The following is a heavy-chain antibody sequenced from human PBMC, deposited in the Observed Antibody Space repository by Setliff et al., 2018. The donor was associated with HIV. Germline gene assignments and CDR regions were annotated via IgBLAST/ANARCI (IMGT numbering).Heavy chain of an antibody. Sequence: GGSLRLSCAASGFTFSKTWMSWVRQAPGKGLEWVGRIKSKTDGGTTEYAAPVKGRFTISRDNGESTLFLQMNSLRAEDRAVYYCARVQRGEAVAAPFDYWGQGTLVTVSS. CDR3: ARVQRGEAVAAPFDY. V-gene: IGHV3-15*01. CDR2: IKSKTDGGTT. CDR1: GFTFSKTW. D-gene: IGHD6-19*01. J-gene: IGHJ4*02.